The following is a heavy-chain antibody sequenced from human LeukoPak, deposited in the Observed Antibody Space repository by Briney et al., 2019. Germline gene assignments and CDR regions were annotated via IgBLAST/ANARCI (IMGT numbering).Heavy chain of an antibody. D-gene: IGHD1-26*01. V-gene: IGHV4-4*07. CDR2: IYTSGST. Sequence: KPSETLSLNCTVSGGSISSYYWSWIRQPPRKGLGWIGRIYTSGSTNYNPSPKSRVTMSVDTSKNQFSLKLSSVTAADTAVYYCARDWELLPEGYYYYMDVWGKGTTVTVSS. CDR1: GGSISSYY. J-gene: IGHJ6*03. CDR3: ARDWELLPEGYYYYMDV.